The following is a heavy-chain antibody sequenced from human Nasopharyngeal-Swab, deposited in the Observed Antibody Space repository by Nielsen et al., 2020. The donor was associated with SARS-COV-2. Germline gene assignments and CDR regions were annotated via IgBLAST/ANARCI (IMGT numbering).Heavy chain of an antibody. CDR2: FIPIFGTA. Sequence: CVREAPGHGLAWMVGFIPIFGTANYAQKFQGSVTITADESTSTAYMELSSLRSEDTAVYYCARDSDADSGYDAWAPRTNWFDPWGQGTLVTVSS. J-gene: IGHJ5*02. V-gene: IGHV1-69*01. CDR3: ARDSDADSGYDAWAPRTNWFDP. D-gene: IGHD5-12*01.